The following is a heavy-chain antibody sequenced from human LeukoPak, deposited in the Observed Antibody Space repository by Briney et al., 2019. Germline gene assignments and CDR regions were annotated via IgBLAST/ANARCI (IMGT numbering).Heavy chain of an antibody. V-gene: IGHV4-34*01. CDR3: ARGSNDILTGYGWFDP. Sequence: SETLSLTCAVYGWSFSGYYWSWIRQPPGKGLEWIGEINHSGSTNYNPSLKSRVTISVDTSKNQFSLKLSSVTAADTAVYYCARGSNDILTGYGWFDPWGQGTLVTVSS. D-gene: IGHD3-9*01. J-gene: IGHJ5*02. CDR1: GWSFSGYY. CDR2: INHSGST.